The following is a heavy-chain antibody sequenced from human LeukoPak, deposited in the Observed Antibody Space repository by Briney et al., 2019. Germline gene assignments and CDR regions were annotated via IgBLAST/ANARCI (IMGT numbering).Heavy chain of an antibody. Sequence: GGSLRLSCAASGFTFSDYYMSWIRQAPGKGLEWVSYISPSTNSMYYADSVKGRFTISRDNAKNSLFLQMNGLTAEDTAVYYCARDGGRYGDYDYSGQGTLVTVSS. D-gene: IGHD4-17*01. J-gene: IGHJ4*02. CDR2: ISPSTNSM. CDR3: ARDGGRYGDYDY. CDR1: GFTFSDYY. V-gene: IGHV3-11*04.